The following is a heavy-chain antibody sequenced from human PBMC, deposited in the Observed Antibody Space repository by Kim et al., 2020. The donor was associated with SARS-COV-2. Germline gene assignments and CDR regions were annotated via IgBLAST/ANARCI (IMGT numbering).Heavy chain of an antibody. D-gene: IGHD2-21*01. Sequence: GGSLRLSCVASGFTFDTYAMSWVRQAPGKGLEWVSGISGGGVNKYYADSVRGRFTISRDNSKNALYLQMNSLRAEDTALYYCAKMVISAGFNYYYYYAM. V-gene: IGHV3-23*01. CDR2: ISGGGVNK. CDR3: AKMVISAGFNYYYYYAM. CDR1: GFTFDTYA. J-gene: IGHJ6*01.